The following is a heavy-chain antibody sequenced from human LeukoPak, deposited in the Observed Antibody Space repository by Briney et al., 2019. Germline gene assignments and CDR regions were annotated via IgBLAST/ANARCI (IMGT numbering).Heavy chain of an antibody. CDR2: IYYSGST. D-gene: IGHD5-12*01. J-gene: IGHJ6*02. CDR1: GGSISSYY. CDR3: ARGIYSGYGMDV. V-gene: IGHV4-59*01. Sequence: TSETLSLTCTVSGGSISSYYWSWIRQPPGKGLEWIGYIYYSGSTNYNPSLKSRVTISVDTSKNQSSLKLSSVTAADTAVYYCARGIYSGYGMDVWGQGTTVTVSS.